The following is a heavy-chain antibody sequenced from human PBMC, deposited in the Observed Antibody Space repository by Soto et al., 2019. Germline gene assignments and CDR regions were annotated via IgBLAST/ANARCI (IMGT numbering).Heavy chain of an antibody. Sequence: GFLRLSCAASGFTFSGSAMHWVRQASGKGLEWVGRIRSKANSYATAYAASVKGRFTISRDDSKNTAYLQMNSLKTEDTAVYYCTRLAGSTSPEYNWFDPWGQGTLVTVSS. CDR1: GFTFSGSA. J-gene: IGHJ5*02. CDR3: TRLAGSTSPEYNWFDP. D-gene: IGHD2-2*01. V-gene: IGHV3-73*01. CDR2: IRSKANSYAT.